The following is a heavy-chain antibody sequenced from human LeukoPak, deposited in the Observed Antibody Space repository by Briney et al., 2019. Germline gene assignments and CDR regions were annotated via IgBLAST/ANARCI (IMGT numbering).Heavy chain of an antibody. CDR3: ARGYWNFGL. V-gene: IGHV3-7*01. CDR1: GFSFSTYW. Sequence: GGSLRLSCVASGFSFSTYWMTWVRQAPGKGLEWVANIKQDGSEKYYVDSVKGRFASSRDNAKNSLYLQMNRLRAEDTAVYYCARGYWNFGLWGRGTQVTVSS. CDR2: IKQDGSEK. J-gene: IGHJ2*01.